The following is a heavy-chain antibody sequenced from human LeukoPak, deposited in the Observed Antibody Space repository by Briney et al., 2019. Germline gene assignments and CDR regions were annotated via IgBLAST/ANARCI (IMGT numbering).Heavy chain of an antibody. CDR3: ARDRRDGYNRYYYYGMDV. D-gene: IGHD5-24*01. CDR2: IYSGGST. CDR1: GFTVSSNY. Sequence: GGSLRLSCAASGFTVSSNYMSWVRQAPGKGLEWVSVIYSGGSTYYADSVKGRFTISRDNSKNTLYLQMNSLRAEGTAVYYCARDRRDGYNRYYYYGMDVWGQGTTVTVSS. V-gene: IGHV3-66*01. J-gene: IGHJ6*02.